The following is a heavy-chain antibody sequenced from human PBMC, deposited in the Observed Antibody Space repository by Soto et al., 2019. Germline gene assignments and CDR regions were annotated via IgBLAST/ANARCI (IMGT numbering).Heavy chain of an antibody. V-gene: IGHV3-30*18. CDR2: ISYDGSNK. J-gene: IGHJ4*02. Sequence: QVQLVESGGGVVQPGRSLRLSCAASGFTFSSYGMHWVRQAPGKGLEWVAVISYDGSNKYYADSVKGRFTISRDNSKNTLYRQMNSLRAEDTAVYYCAKGGVLGYCSGGSCYLDYWGQGTLVTVSS. D-gene: IGHD2-15*01. CDR3: AKGGVLGYCSGGSCYLDY. CDR1: GFTFSSYG.